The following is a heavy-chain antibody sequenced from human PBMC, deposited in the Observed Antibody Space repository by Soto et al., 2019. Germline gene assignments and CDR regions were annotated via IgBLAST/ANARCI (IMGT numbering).Heavy chain of an antibody. CDR3: ETGSTGDLND. V-gene: IGHV1-24*01. D-gene: IGHD7-27*01. CDR2: FEPEDGAT. Sequence: ASGKISSKVSGDTLTALYMHWVRRTPGKELEWMGGFEPEDGATIYDEKFQGRVTMTEDTPTDTAYMELCSLRSEDTAGKYCETGSTGDLNDWGQGTLVTVSS. CDR1: GDTLTALY. J-gene: IGHJ4*02.